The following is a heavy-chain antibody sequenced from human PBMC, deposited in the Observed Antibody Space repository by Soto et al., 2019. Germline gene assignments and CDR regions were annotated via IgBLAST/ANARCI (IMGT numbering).Heavy chain of an antibody. V-gene: IGHV3-21*01. CDR2: ISSGSSYI. J-gene: IGHJ5*01. Sequence: GSLRLSCAASGFTFSTYTMNWVRQAPGKGLEWISSISSGSSYIYYAGSVKGRFTISRDNAKNSLFLQMNSLRADDTAVYYCARDILSGGAYPDSWGQGTKVTVSS. CDR3: ARDILSGGAYPDS. CDR1: GFTFSTYT. D-gene: IGHD3-10*01.